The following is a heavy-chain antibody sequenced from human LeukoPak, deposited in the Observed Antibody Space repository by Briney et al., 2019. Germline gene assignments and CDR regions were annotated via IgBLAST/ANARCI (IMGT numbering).Heavy chain of an antibody. CDR3: ARIAVALNWFDP. J-gene: IGHJ5*02. CDR2: INHSGST. Sequence: PSETLSLTCAVYGGSFSGYYWSWIRQPPGKGLEWIGEINHSGSTNYNPSLKSRVTISVDTSKNQFSLKLSSVTAADTAVYYCARIAVALNWFDPWGQGTLVTVSS. D-gene: IGHD6-19*01. V-gene: IGHV4-34*01. CDR1: GGSFSGYY.